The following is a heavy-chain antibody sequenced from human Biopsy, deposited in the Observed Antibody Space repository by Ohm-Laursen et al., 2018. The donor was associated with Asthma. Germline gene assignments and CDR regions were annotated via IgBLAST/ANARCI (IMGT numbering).Heavy chain of an antibody. J-gene: IGHJ4*02. CDR2: IYHSGST. CDR3: ARVKDGYNFDY. CDR1: GGSISSGGYS. V-gene: IGHV4-30-2*01. D-gene: IGHD5-24*01. Sequence: TLSLTCAVSGGSISSGGYSWSWIRQPPGKGLGWIGYIYHSGSTYYNPSLKSRVTISVGRSKNQFSLKLSSVTAADTAVYYCARVKDGYNFDYWGQGTLVTVSS.